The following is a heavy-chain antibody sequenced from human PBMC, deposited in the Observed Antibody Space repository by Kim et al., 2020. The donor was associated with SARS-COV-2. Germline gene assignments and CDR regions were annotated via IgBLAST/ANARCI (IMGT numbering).Heavy chain of an antibody. CDR3: ARLTSSGGSFPDY. D-gene: IGHD1-26*01. J-gene: IGHJ4*02. CDR2: VFYSGST. CDR1: GGSISSSSYY. V-gene: IGHV4-39*01. Sequence: SETLSLTCTVSGGSISSSSYYWGWIRQPPGKGLEWIGSVFYSGSTYYSPSLKRRVTISVDTSKNQFSLKLTSVTAADTAVYYCARLTSSGGSFPDYWGQGTLVTVSS.